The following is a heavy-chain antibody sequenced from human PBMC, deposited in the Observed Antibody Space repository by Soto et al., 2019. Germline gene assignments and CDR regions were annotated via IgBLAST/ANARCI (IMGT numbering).Heavy chain of an antibody. CDR1: GYTFTTYG. CDR3: ARDLQPTFGDY. J-gene: IGHJ4*02. Sequence: QVQLVQSGAEVKKPGDSVKVSCKASGYTFTTYGISWVRQAPGQGPEWMGWISTHNGHTNFAQSLQDRVIMTTDTSTSTAYMELRSLRCDDTAMYFCARDLQPTFGDYWGQGTPVTVSS. CDR2: ISTHNGHT. D-gene: IGHD3-10*01. V-gene: IGHV1-18*01.